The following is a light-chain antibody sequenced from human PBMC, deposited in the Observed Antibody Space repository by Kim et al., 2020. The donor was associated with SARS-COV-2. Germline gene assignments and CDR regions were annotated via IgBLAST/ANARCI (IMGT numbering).Light chain of an antibody. CDR1: QSVGTD. CDR3: QQYNNWPLT. Sequence: VSPGGTATLSCRASQSVGTDLAWYQQIPGQAPRFLIYDASTRATGIPARFSSSGSGTEFTLTISSLQSEDVAVYYCQQYNNWPLTFGGGTKVDIK. CDR2: DAS. J-gene: IGKJ4*01. V-gene: IGKV3-15*01.